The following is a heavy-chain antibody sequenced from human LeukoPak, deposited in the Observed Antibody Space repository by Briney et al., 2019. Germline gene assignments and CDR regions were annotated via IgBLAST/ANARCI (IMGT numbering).Heavy chain of an antibody. V-gene: IGHV4-34*01. Sequence: SETLSLTCAVYGGSFSGYYWSWIRQPPGKGLEWIGEVNHSGSTNYNPSLKSRVTISVDTSKNQFSLKLSSVTAADTAVYYCARERIAARPRYYYMDVWGKGTTVTVSS. J-gene: IGHJ6*03. D-gene: IGHD6-6*01. CDR2: VNHSGST. CDR1: GGSFSGYY. CDR3: ARERIAARPRYYYMDV.